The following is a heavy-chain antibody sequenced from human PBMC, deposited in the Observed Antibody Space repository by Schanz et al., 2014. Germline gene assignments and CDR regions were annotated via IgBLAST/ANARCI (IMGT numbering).Heavy chain of an antibody. V-gene: IGHV3-33*01. CDR1: GFTFRSYG. J-gene: IGHJ4*02. Sequence: QVQLVDSGGGVVQPGRSLRLSCAASGFTFRSYGMHWVRQAPGKGLEWVALISYDGSSKNHADSVQGRFTISRDNSKDTLYLQMSGLTPEDTAVYYCARGPIPIQGVPMDFWGQGTLVTVSS. CDR2: ISYDGSSK. CDR3: ARGPIPIQGVPMDF. D-gene: IGHD3-10*01.